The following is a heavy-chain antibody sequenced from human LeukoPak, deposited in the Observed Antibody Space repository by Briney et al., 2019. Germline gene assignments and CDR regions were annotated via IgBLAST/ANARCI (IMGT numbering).Heavy chain of an antibody. J-gene: IGHJ5*02. CDR3: AITYYDFWSGYSSGNWFDP. CDR2: INPNSGGT. CDR1: GYTFTGYY. V-gene: IGHV1-2*02. D-gene: IGHD3-3*01. Sequence: AASVTVSCKASGYTFTGYYMHWVRQAPGQGLEWMGWINPNSGGTNYAQKFQGRVTMTRDTSISTAYMELSRLRSDDTAVYYCAITYYDFWSGYSSGNWFDPWGQGTLVTVSS.